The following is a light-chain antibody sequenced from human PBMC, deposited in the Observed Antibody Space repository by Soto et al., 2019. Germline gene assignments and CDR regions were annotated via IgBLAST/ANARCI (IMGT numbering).Light chain of an antibody. V-gene: IGLV2-14*01. CDR2: EVN. CDR1: SSDIGAYDY. CDR3: FSFTTKSTHV. Sequence: QSALTQPASLSGSPGQSITISCTGTSSDIGAYDYVSWFQQHPGKAPELMISEVNNRPSGVSNRFSGSKSGNTAYLTISGLQVEDEAEYFCFSFTTKSTHVLGTGNKVTV. J-gene: IGLJ1*01.